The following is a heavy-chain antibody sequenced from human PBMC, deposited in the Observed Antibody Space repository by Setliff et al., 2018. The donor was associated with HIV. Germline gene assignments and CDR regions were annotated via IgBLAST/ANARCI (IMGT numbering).Heavy chain of an antibody. CDR1: GGSISDSYFY. CDR3: ASGRVRQSRKFGGVIVLPPFDY. CDR2: IHHSGST. D-gene: IGHD3-16*02. V-gene: IGHV4-31*03. J-gene: IGHJ4*02. Sequence: SETLSLTCTVSGGSISDSYFYWSWIRQHPGKALEWIGYIHHSGSTFYNPSLKSRLIMSVDTSKSQFSLRLSYVTAADTAVYYCASGRVRQSRKFGGVIVLPPFDYWGQGTLVTVSS.